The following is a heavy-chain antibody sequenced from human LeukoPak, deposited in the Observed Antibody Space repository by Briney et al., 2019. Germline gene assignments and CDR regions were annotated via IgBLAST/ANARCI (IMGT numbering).Heavy chain of an antibody. V-gene: IGHV3-74*01. CDR2: INSDGSST. D-gene: IGHD2-2*01. J-gene: IGHJ4*02. CDR3: PLSPGYCSSTSCYAFDY. CDR1: GFTFSSDW. Sequence: GGSLRLSCAASGFTFSSDWMHWVRQAPGKGLVWVSRINSDGSSTSYADSVKGRFTISRDNAKNTLYLQMNSLRAEDTAVYYCPLSPGYCSSTSCYAFDYWGQGTLVTVSS.